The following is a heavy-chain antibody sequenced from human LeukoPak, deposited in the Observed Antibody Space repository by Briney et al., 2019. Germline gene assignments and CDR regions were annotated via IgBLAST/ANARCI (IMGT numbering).Heavy chain of an antibody. CDR1: GGSISSYY. CDR3: ARHGSVSSGALV. J-gene: IGHJ4*02. CDR2: IFYSGST. V-gene: IGHV4-59*08. Sequence: SETLSLTCTVSGGSISSYYWSWIRQPPGKGLEWIGYIFYSGSTNYNPSLKSRVTISVDASKNQFSLKLSSVTAADTAVYYCARHGSVSSGALVWGQGTLVTVSS. D-gene: IGHD3-22*01.